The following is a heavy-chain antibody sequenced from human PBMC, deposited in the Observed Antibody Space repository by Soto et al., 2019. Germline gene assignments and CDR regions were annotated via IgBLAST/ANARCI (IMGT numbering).Heavy chain of an antibody. J-gene: IGHJ6*02. CDR1: GGTFSSYA. V-gene: IGHV1-69*13. CDR3: ARVALSGYDSLALNYYYGMDV. D-gene: IGHD5-12*01. CDR2: IIPIFGTA. Sequence: SVKVSCKASGGTFSSYAISWVRQAPGQGLEWMGGIIPIFGTANYAQKFQGRVTITADESTSTAYMELSSLRSEDTAVYYCARVALSGYDSLALNYYYGMDVWGQGTTVTVSS.